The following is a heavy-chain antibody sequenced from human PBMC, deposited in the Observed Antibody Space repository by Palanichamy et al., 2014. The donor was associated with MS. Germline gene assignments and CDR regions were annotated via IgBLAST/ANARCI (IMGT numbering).Heavy chain of an antibody. Sequence: EVQLVESGGGLIQPGGSLRLSCAASGFTVSSSYMTWVRQAPGKGLEWVSVLYSGGSIYYADSVKGRFTISRDNSKNTLYLQMNSLRAEDTAVYYCARWDYGDYGRGAMDVWGQGTTVTVSS. CDR2: LYSGGSI. D-gene: IGHD4-17*01. CDR3: ARWDYGDYGRGAMDV. J-gene: IGHJ6*02. V-gene: IGHV3-53*01. CDR1: GFTVSSSY.